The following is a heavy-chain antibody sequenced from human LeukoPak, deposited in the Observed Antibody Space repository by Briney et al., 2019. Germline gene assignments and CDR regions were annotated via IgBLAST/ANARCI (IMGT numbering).Heavy chain of an antibody. Sequence: GGSLRLSCATSGFSFSSYAMSWVRQAPGKGLEWVSAMSSSDDGRYYAASVRGRFTISRDTSRSTQHLQMNSLRAEDAAVYYCAKAPVTSCRGAFCYPFDYWGQGTLVTVSS. V-gene: IGHV3-23*01. CDR2: MSSSDDGR. CDR1: GFSFSSYA. CDR3: AKAPVTSCRGAFCYPFDY. D-gene: IGHD2-15*01. J-gene: IGHJ4*02.